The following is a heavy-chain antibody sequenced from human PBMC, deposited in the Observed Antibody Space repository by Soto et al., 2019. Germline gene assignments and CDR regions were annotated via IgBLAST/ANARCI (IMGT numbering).Heavy chain of an antibody. J-gene: IGHJ5*02. V-gene: IGHV4-59*08. CDR2: IYYSGST. CDR1: GGSISSYY. D-gene: IGHD2-15*01. Sequence: SETLSLTCTASGGSISSYYWSWIRQPPGKGLEWIGYIYYSGSTNYNPSLKSRVTISVDTSKNQFSLKLSSVTAADTAVYYCARRDCSGGSCLFDPWGQGTLVTVSS. CDR3: ARRDCSGGSCLFDP.